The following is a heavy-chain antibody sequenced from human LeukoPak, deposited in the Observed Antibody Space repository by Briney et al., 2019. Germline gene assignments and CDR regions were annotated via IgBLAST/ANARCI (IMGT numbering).Heavy chain of an antibody. V-gene: IGHV3-53*01. CDR3: ARGTAQLAAAGLPDS. CDR1: GFILSDNY. CDR2: LYSGGWT. D-gene: IGHD6-13*01. Sequence: GGSLRLSCTASGFILSDNYMNWVRQAPGKGLEWVSVLYSGGWTNYADSVKGRFTISRDNSKNTLYLQMNSLRAEDTAVYFCARGTAQLAAAGLPDSWGQGTLVTVSS. J-gene: IGHJ4*02.